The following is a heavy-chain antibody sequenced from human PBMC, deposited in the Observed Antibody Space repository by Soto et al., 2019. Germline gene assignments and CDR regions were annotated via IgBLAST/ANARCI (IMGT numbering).Heavy chain of an antibody. CDR1: GGSISSGGYY. Sequence: LSLTCTVSGGSISSGGYYWSWIRQAPGKGLEWVSYISSSGSTIYYADSVKGRFTISRDNAKNSLYLQMNSLRAEDTAVYYCARDIAAATWGQGTMVTVSS. CDR3: ARDIAAAT. CDR2: ISSSGSTI. V-gene: IGHV3-11*01. J-gene: IGHJ3*01. D-gene: IGHD6-13*01.